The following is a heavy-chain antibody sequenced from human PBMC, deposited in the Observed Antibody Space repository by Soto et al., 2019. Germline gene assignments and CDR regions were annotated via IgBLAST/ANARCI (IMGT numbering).Heavy chain of an antibody. CDR1: GGIFSSYS. CDR3: AIDPSGALASRMVY. J-gene: IGHJ4*02. CDR2: IIPVFDTA. V-gene: IGHV1-69*12. D-gene: IGHD6-6*01. Sequence: QVQLVQSGAEVKKPGSSVKVSCKVSGGIFSSYSINWVRQAPGQGLEWMGGIIPVFDTANYAQHYQGRATLXAXEXXSTVYMELTRLISQDTAVYYCAIDPSGALASRMVYWGQGTLVTVSS.